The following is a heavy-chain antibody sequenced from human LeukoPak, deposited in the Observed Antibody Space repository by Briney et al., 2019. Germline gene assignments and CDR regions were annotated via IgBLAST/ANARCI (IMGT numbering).Heavy chain of an antibody. CDR2: INTDGST. V-gene: IGHV3-74*01. Sequence: GGSLRLSCAASGFTFSSYWMHWVRQAPGRGLVWVSRINTDGSTSYADSVKGRFTISRDNAKNTLYLQMNSLRAEDTAAYYCARDWGGAFDLWGQGTMVTVSS. CDR3: ARDWGGAFDL. J-gene: IGHJ3*01. D-gene: IGHD3-10*01. CDR1: GFTFSSYW.